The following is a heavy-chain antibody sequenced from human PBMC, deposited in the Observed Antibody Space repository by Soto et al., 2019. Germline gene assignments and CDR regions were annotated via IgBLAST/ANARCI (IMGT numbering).Heavy chain of an antibody. J-gene: IGHJ4*02. V-gene: IGHV3-74*01. Sequence: GGSLRVSCAASGLICSGHGMHWVRQPPGKGLVWVSRINGDGTITDYADSVGGRFTISSDDAKNTLDLEMNNLRPEDTAVYYCARVLRGRGSSTFDYWGQGTLVTVSS. D-gene: IGHD1-26*01. CDR2: INGDGTIT. CDR1: GLICSGHG. CDR3: ARVLRGRGSSTFDY.